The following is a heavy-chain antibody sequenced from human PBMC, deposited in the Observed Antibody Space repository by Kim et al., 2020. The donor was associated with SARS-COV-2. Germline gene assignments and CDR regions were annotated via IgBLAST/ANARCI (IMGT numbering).Heavy chain of an antibody. Sequence: MSDSAVRKHYEDAVKGLFTIARDNSKSTLFLQMNSLRAEDTAVYYCGASDYWGQGSLVTVSS. CDR2: MSDSAVRK. J-gene: IGHJ4*02. CDR3: GASDY. V-gene: IGHV3-23*01.